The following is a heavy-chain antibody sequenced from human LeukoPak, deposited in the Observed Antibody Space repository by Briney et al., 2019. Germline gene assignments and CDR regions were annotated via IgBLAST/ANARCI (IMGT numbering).Heavy chain of an antibody. V-gene: IGHV5-51*01. D-gene: IGHD5-18*01. Sequence: GESLKISCKGSGYSFTSYWIGWVRQMPGKGLEWMGIIYPGDSDTRYSPSFQGQVTISADKSISTAYLQWSSLKASDTAMYYCARQGIRRGPHTAMANFDYWGQGTLVTVSS. J-gene: IGHJ4*02. CDR2: IYPGDSDT. CDR3: ARQGIRRGPHTAMANFDY. CDR1: GYSFTSYW.